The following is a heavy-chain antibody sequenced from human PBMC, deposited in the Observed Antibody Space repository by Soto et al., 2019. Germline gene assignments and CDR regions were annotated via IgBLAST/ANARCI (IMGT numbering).Heavy chain of an antibody. CDR2: ISPSGTT. J-gene: IGHJ3*01. Sequence: QVQLQESGPGLVKPSGTLSLTCAVTGGSISSSNWWTWVRQPPGEGLEWVGEISPSGTTNYKPSLKSRVTISVDKSRNEFSLNLGSVTAADTAMYYCARDSASSGVFTWGQGTMVTVSS. D-gene: IGHD6-19*01. CDR1: GGSISSSNW. CDR3: ARDSASSGVFT. V-gene: IGHV4-4*02.